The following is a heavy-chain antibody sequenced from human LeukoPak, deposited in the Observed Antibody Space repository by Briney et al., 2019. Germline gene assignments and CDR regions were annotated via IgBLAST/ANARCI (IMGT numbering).Heavy chain of an antibody. D-gene: IGHD1-1*01. V-gene: IGHV4-59*01. CDR1: GGSIRSYY. CDR2: ISYSGIT. CDR3: ARWNEGFDY. J-gene: IGHJ4*02. Sequence: PSETLSLTCTVSGGSIRSYYWSWIRQPPGKGLEWIAYISYSGITNYNPSLKSRVTISVDTSKNQLSLKLSSVTAADTAVYYCARWNEGFDYWGQGTLVTVSS.